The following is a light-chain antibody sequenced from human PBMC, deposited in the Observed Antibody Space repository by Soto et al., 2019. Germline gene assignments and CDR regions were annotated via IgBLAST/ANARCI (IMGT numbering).Light chain of an antibody. CDR1: QNVNNW. CDR3: QQYNTYWT. CDR2: DAS. V-gene: IGKV1-5*01. J-gene: IGKJ1*01. Sequence: DIQMTQFPSALSASVGDRVTITCRASQNVNNWLAWYQHKPGKAPQLLIYDASVLESGVPSRFSGSGAGTEFTLAINGIQSDDFATYDCQQYNTYWTFGPGTKVEVE.